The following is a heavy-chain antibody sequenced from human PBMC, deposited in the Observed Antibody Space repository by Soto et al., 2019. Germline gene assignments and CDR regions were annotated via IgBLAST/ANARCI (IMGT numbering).Heavy chain of an antibody. CDR3: ARRGRNGITIFGVVITGALGFDP. D-gene: IGHD3-3*01. Sequence: QVQLQESGPGLVKPSETLSLTCTVSGGSVSSGSYYWSWIRQPPGKGLEGIGEINHRGSTNYNQSLKSRVTISVDTSKNQFSLKLSSVTAADTAVYYCARRGRNGITIFGVVITGALGFDPWGQGTLVTVSS. CDR1: GGSVSSGSYY. CDR2: INHRGST. V-gene: IGHV4-61*01. J-gene: IGHJ5*02.